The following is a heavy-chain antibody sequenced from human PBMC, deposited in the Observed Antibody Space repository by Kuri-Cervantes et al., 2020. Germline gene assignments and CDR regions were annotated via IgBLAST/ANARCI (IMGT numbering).Heavy chain of an antibody. V-gene: IGHV1-18*01. CDR2: INPNNGNT. D-gene: IGHD3-22*01. CDR3: ATSPMDKSGYYPDY. CDR1: GYTFSIYA. Sequence: ASVKVSCKASGYTFSIYAITWVRQAPGQGLEWMGWINPNNGNTNHAQILQGRVTMTTDTSTSTAYMELRSLRSDDTAVYYCATSPMDKSGYYPDYWGQGTLVTVSS. J-gene: IGHJ4*02.